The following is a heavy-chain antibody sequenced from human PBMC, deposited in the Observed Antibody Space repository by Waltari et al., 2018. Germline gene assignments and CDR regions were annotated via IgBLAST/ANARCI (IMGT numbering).Heavy chain of an antibody. J-gene: IGHJ5*02. CDR3: ARGGWGFYLDL. CDR2: VSRNGAYI. D-gene: IGHD7-27*01. Sequence: EVQLMESGGGLVKPGGSLRLSCSASGFSFSTCNMNWVRQAPGKGREWATSVSRNGAYIHDADSGRGRFTISRDNAKTSLYLQMNGLRDEDTAVYYCARGGWGFYLDLWGQGALVTVSS. CDR1: GFSFSTCN. V-gene: IGHV3-21*01.